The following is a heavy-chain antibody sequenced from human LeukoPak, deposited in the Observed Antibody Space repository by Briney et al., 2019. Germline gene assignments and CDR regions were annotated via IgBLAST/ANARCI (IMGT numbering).Heavy chain of an antibody. Sequence: ASVKVSCKASGYTFTSYGISWVRQAPGQGLEWMGWISAYNGNTNYAQKLQGRVTMTTDTSTSTAYMELRSLRSDDTAVYYCARPYGSALYNYYGMDVWGQGTTVTVSS. CDR3: ARPYGSALYNYYGMDV. CDR2: ISAYNGNT. J-gene: IGHJ6*02. CDR1: GYTFTSYG. V-gene: IGHV1-18*01. D-gene: IGHD3-10*01.